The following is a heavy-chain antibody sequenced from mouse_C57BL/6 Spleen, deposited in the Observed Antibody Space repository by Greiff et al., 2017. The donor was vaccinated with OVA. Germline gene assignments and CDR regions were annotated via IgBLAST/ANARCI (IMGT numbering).Heavy chain of an antibody. CDR2: IYPGSGST. Sequence: VQLQQPGAELVKPGASVKMSCKASGYTFTSYWITWVKQRPGQGLEWIGDIYPGSGSTNYNEKFKSKATLTVDTSSSTAYMQLSSLTSEDSAVYYCASPSGDYDWFAYWGQGTLVTVSA. CDR3: ASPSGDYDWFAY. D-gene: IGHD2-4*01. CDR1: GYTFTSYW. J-gene: IGHJ3*01. V-gene: IGHV1-55*01.